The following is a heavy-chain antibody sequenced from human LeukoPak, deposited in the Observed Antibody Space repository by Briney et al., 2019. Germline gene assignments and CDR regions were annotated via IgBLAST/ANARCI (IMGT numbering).Heavy chain of an antibody. Sequence: GGSLRLSCAASGFTFRNYVIHWVRQAPGKGLEWVAVIWYDGSNKYYADSVKGRFTISRDNSKNTLYLQMNSLRAEDTAVYYCARASSVDSSSIDYWGQGTLVTVSS. CDR1: GFTFRNYV. J-gene: IGHJ4*02. V-gene: IGHV3-33*08. CDR3: ARASSVDSSSIDY. CDR2: IWYDGSNK. D-gene: IGHD6-6*01.